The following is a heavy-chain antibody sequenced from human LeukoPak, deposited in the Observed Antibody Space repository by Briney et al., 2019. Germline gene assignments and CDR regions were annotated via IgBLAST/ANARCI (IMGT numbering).Heavy chain of an antibody. J-gene: IGHJ4*02. D-gene: IGHD5-18*01. CDR2: INPNCGGT. CDR3: ATWSEDTAMVDFDY. V-gene: IGHV1-2*06. CDR1: GYTFTGYY. Sequence: ASVKVSCTASGYTFTGYYMHWVRQPPAPGLEWMGRINPNCGGTNNAQQFQGRVTMTRNTSISTAYMELRRLRSDDTAVYYCATWSEDTAMVDFDYWGQGTLVTVSS.